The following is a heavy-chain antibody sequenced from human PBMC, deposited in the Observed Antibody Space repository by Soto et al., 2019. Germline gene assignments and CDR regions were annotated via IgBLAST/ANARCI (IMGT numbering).Heavy chain of an antibody. Sequence: PXETLSLPCGVSDYSISSGYYWAWIRQPPGKGLEWLGSIYHSGSTYQNPSLSSRVTISVDTSRNKFSLRLSSVTAADTAVYYCARDRDGYNYAFDIWGQGTVVTVSS. J-gene: IGHJ3*02. V-gene: IGHV4-38-2*02. CDR1: DYSISSGYY. CDR2: IYHSGST. D-gene: IGHD5-12*01. CDR3: ARDRDGYNYAFDI.